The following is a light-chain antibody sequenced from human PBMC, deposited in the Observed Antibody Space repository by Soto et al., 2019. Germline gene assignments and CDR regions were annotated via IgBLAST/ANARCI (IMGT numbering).Light chain of an antibody. CDR2: RGS. J-gene: IGKJ1*01. CDR3: QDYGTSAPWT. V-gene: IGKV3-20*01. CDR1: QNIRGNE. Sequence: EVVLTQSPGTLSLSPGERATLSCRASQNIRGNELAWYQQKPGQAPRLLIDRGSSRATGIPDRFSGRGSGTDFTLTISRLEREEFAVYYCQDYGTSAPWTFGQGTKVEIK.